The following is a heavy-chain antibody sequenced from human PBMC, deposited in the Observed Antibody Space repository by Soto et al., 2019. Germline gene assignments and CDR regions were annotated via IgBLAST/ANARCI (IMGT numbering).Heavy chain of an antibody. CDR2: INPNGGST. J-gene: IGHJ4*02. V-gene: IGHV1-46*01. CDR1: GYTFIHYY. Sequence: QVQLVQSAAEVKKPGASVKISCKASGYTFIHYYIHWVRQAPGQGLEWMAIINPNGGSTNYAQKFQGRVTVTSDTSTTTVSMELNSLESDDTAVYFCARSLLQGDFWGQGTLVTVSS. D-gene: IGHD2-21*01. CDR3: ARSLLQGDF.